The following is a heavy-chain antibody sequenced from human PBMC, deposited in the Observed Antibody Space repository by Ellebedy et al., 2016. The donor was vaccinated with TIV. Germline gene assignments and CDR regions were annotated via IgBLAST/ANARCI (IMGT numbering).Heavy chain of an antibody. CDR1: EFTFANHG. Sequence: PGGSLRLSCTASEFTFANHGMNWVRQAPGKGLEWVAVIAHDGSVIHYADSVKGRFTISRDNSKNTLSLQMYSLRPEDTAVYYCAKERDPLASTSFDSWGQGNLVTVSS. CDR3: AKERDPLASTSFDS. V-gene: IGHV3-30*18. D-gene: IGHD1-1*01. J-gene: IGHJ4*02. CDR2: IAHDGSVI.